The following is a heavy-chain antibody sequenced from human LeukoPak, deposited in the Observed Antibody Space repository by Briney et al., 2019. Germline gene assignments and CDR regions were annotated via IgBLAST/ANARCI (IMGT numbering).Heavy chain of an antibody. D-gene: IGHD6-13*01. J-gene: IGHJ4*02. CDR1: GYTFTGHY. CDR2: INPKNAGT. V-gene: IGHV1-2*02. Sequence: ASVKVSCKASGYTFTGHYMHWVRQAPGQGLEWMGWINPKNAGTNFAQRFQGRVTMTRDTSISTVYMELSRLRSDDTALYYCARTLYIAAVPGGFDYWAREPWSPSPQ. CDR3: ARTLYIAAVPGGFDY.